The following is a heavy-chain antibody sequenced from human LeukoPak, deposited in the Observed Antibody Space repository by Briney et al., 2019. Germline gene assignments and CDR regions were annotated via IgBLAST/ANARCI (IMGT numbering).Heavy chain of an antibody. J-gene: IGHJ5*02. D-gene: IGHD4-17*01. CDR3: ARFLGDYSNWFDP. V-gene: IGHV4-59*01. CDR1: GGSISSYC. Sequence: SETLSLTCTVYGGSISSYCWSWIRQPPGKGLEWIGYIYYSGSTNYNPSLKSRVTISVDTSKNQFSLKLSSVTAADTAVYYCARFLGDYSNWFDPWGQGTLVTVSS. CDR2: IYYSGST.